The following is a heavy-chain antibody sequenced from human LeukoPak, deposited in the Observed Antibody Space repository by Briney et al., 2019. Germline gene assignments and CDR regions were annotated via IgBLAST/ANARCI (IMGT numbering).Heavy chain of an antibody. CDR1: GGTFISYA. CDR2: IIPVFGTA. CDR3: GRDPNGDAFDI. Sequence: GSSVTVSCKASGGTFISYAISWVRQAPGQGLEWMGGIIPVFGTANYAQKFQGRVTITADKSTSTAYMELSSLRSEDTAVYYCGRDPNGDAFDIWGPGTMVTVSS. J-gene: IGHJ3*02. V-gene: IGHV1-69*06.